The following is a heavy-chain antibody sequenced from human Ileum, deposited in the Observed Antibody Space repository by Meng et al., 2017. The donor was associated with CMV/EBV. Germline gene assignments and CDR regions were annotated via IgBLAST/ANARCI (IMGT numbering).Heavy chain of an antibody. J-gene: IGHJ4*02. Sequence: SGFTFSSYSMNWVRQAPGKGLEWVSSISSSSSYIYYADSVKGRFTISRDNAKNSLYLQMNSLRAEDTAAYYCARDSSFIAAAGHFFDYWGQGTLVTVSS. V-gene: IGHV3-21*01. CDR3: ARDSSFIAAAGHFFDY. CDR2: ISSSSSYI. CDR1: GFTFSSYS. D-gene: IGHD6-13*01.